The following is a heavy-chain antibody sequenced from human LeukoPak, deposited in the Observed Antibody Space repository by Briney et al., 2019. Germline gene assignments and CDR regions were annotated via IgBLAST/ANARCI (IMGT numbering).Heavy chain of an antibody. Sequence: GRSLRLSCAASGFTFSSYAMSWVRQAPGKGLEWVSAISGSGGSTYYADSVKGRFTISRDNSKNTLYLQMNSLRAEDTAVYYCAKGPNYYDSSGYINYWGQGTLVTVSS. J-gene: IGHJ4*02. D-gene: IGHD3-22*01. V-gene: IGHV3-23*01. CDR2: ISGSGGST. CDR1: GFTFSSYA. CDR3: AKGPNYYDSSGYINY.